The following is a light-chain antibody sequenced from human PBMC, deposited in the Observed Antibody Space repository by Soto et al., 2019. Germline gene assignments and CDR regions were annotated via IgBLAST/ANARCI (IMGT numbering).Light chain of an antibody. Sequence: VLTQPASVSGSPGQSITISCTGTSSDVGGYNYVSWYQHHPGKAPKLMIYEVSNRPSGVSTRFSGSKSGNTASLTISGLQAEDEADYYCSSYTSSSTLYVFGTGTKVTVL. CDR3: SSYTSSSTLYV. J-gene: IGLJ1*01. CDR1: SSDVGGYNY. V-gene: IGLV2-14*01. CDR2: EVS.